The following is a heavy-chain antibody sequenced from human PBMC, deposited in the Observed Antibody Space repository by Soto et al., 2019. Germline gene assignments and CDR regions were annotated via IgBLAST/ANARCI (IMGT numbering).Heavy chain of an antibody. CDR3: AKEHEESGRYSGNLGY. Sequence: PGGSLRLSCAASGFTFSSYAMSWVRQAPGKGLEWVSAISGSGGSTYYADSVKGRFTISRDNSKNTLYLQMNSLRAEDTAAYYCAKEHEESGRYSGNLGYWGQGTLVTVSS. D-gene: IGHD6-19*01. V-gene: IGHV3-23*01. J-gene: IGHJ4*02. CDR1: GFTFSSYA. CDR2: ISGSGGST.